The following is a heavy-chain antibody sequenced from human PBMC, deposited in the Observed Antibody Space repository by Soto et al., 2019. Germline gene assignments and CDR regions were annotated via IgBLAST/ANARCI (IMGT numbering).Heavy chain of an antibody. Sequence: ASVKVSCKASGYTFTSYGISWVRQAPGQGLEWMGWISAYNGNTNYAQKLQGRVTMTTDTSTSTAYMELRSLRSDDTAVYYCARGPRITMVRQTIDFDYWGQGTLATVSS. J-gene: IGHJ4*02. CDR3: ARGPRITMVRQTIDFDY. CDR2: ISAYNGNT. CDR1: GYTFTSYG. V-gene: IGHV1-18*01. D-gene: IGHD3-10*01.